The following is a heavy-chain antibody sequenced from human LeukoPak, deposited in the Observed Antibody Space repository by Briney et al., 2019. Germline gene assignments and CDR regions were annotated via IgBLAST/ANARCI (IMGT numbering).Heavy chain of an antibody. Sequence: TSETLSLTCTISAGSISSFYWSWIRQPPGKGLEWIGYIYYSGNTKYSPSLKSRVTISVDTSKNQFSLKLSSVTAADTAVYFCARARYSFSWDYFDYWGQGALVTVSS. J-gene: IGHJ4*02. CDR3: ARARYSFSWDYFDY. CDR1: AGSISSFY. V-gene: IGHV4-59*01. CDR2: IYYSGNT. D-gene: IGHD6-6*01.